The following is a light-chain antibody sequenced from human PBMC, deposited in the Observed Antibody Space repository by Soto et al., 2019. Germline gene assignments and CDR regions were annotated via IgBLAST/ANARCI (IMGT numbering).Light chain of an antibody. V-gene: IGKV3-15*01. Sequence: EIVMTQSPDTLSVSPGERATLSCRASQSVFSSLAWYQQKPGQAPRLLIYGAATRATGIPARFSGSGSGTEFTLTISSLQSEDFAVYYCQQYNSWPPITFGQGIRLEI. CDR3: QQYNSWPPIT. J-gene: IGKJ5*01. CDR2: GAA. CDR1: QSVFSS.